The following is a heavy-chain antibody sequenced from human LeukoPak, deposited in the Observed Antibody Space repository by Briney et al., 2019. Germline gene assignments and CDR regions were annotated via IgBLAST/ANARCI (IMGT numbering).Heavy chain of an antibody. Sequence: TGGSLRLSCAASGFTFSGYAMSWVRQAPGKGLVWLSTISGNGGTTYYTVSVKGRFTISRDNSKDTLYLQLNSLRAEDTAVYYCAKMSTWSKYFFDYWGQGTLLTVSS. CDR3: AKMSTWSKYFFDY. V-gene: IGHV3-23*01. D-gene: IGHD2-2*01. J-gene: IGHJ4*02. CDR1: GFTFSGYA. CDR2: ISGNGGTT.